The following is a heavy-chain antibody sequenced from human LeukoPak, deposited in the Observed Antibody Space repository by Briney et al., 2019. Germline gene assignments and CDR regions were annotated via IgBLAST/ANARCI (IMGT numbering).Heavy chain of an antibody. CDR3: ATVGSGYYYFDY. CDR1: GFTFSSFA. Sequence: PGGSLRLSCAASGFTFSSFAMNWVRQAPGKGLEWVSTISGTGGNTYYADSVKGRFTISRDNSKNTLYLQINSLRAEDTAVYYCATVGSGYYYFDYWGQGTLVTVSS. J-gene: IGHJ4*02. CDR2: ISGTGGNT. V-gene: IGHV3-23*01. D-gene: IGHD5-12*01.